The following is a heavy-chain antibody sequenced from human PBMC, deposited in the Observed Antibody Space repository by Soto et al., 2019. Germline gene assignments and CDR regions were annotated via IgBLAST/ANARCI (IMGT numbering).Heavy chain of an antibody. D-gene: IGHD3-16*01. CDR1: GTIFSSYT. Sequence: QVQLVQSGAEVKKPGSSVRVSCKASGTIFSSYTISWVRQAPGQGLEWMGRIIPILGETNSAQKFQGRVTLTADKSTNTAYMQLNSLRLEDTAVYYCARGLGGSMDDWGQGTTGTVSS. CDR2: IIPILGET. J-gene: IGHJ6*02. V-gene: IGHV1-69*08. CDR3: ARGLGGSMDD.